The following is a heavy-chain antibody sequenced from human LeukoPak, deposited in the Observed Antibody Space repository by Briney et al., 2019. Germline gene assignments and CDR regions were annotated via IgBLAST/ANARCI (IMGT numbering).Heavy chain of an antibody. V-gene: IGHV4-30-4*01. D-gene: IGHD5-12*01. J-gene: IGHJ4*02. CDR2: IYYSGST. Sequence: SSETLSLTCTVSGGSISSGDYYWSWIRQPPGKGLEWIGYIYYSGSTYYNPSLKSRVTISVDTSKNQFSLKLSSVTAADTAVYYCARERGYRSYGTGYYFDYWGQGTLVTVSS. CDR1: GGSISSGDYY. CDR3: ARERGYRSYGTGYYFDY.